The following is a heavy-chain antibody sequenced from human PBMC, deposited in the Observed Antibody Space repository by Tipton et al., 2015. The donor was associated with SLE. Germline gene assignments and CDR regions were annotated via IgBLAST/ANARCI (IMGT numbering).Heavy chain of an antibody. J-gene: IGHJ4*02. CDR3: AKVETYCGGDCYLYYFDY. V-gene: IGHV3-23*03. Sequence: SLRLSCAASGFTFSSYAMSWVRQAPGKGLERVSVIYSGGSTYYADSVKGRFTISRDNSKNTLYLQMNSLRAEDTAVYYCAKVETYCGGDCYLYYFDYWGQGTLVTVSS. CDR1: GFTFSSYA. CDR2: IYSGGST. D-gene: IGHD2-21*01.